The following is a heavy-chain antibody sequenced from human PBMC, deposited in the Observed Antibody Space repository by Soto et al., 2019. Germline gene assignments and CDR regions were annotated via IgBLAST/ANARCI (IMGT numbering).Heavy chain of an antibody. D-gene: IGHD3-3*01. Sequence: QVQLVQSGAEVKKPGSSVKVSCKASGGTFSSYAISWVRQAPGQGLEWMGGIIPIFGTANYAQKFQGRVTITADKYTSTAYMELSSLSSEDTAVYYCASTIFGVVLHYYYGMDVWGQGTTVTVSS. CDR1: GGTFSSYA. V-gene: IGHV1-69*06. J-gene: IGHJ6*02. CDR3: ASTIFGVVLHYYYGMDV. CDR2: IIPIFGTA.